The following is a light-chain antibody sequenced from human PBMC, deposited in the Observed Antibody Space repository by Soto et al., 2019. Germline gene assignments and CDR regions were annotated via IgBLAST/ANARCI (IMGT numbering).Light chain of an antibody. CDR1: QSVSSS. CDR2: GAS. CDR3: QQFSSYPLT. Sequence: EIVMTQSPATLSVSPGERATRSCRASQSVSSSLAWYQQKPGQAPRLLIYGASTRATGIPARFSGGGSGTDFILTISRLEPEDFAVYYCQQFSSYPLTFGGGTKVDIK. V-gene: IGKV3-15*01. J-gene: IGKJ4*01.